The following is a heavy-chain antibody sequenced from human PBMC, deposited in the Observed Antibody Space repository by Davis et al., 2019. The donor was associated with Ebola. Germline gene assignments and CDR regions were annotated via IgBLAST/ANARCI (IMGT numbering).Heavy chain of an antibody. CDR1: GYIFTSYA. CDR2: INAGNGDT. V-gene: IGHV1-3*01. D-gene: IGHD3-3*01. CDR3: ARYYDFWSGYYFDY. J-gene: IGHJ4*02. Sequence: ASVKVSCKASGYIFTSYAIHWVRQAPGQRLEWMGWINAGNGDTKYSQKFRGRVTITRGTSASTSYMELSSLRSEDTAVYYCARYYDFWSGYYFDYWGQGTLVTVSS.